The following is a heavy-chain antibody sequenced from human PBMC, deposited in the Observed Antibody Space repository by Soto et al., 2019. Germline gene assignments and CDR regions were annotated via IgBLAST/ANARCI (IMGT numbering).Heavy chain of an antibody. CDR1: GFTFSSYS. Sequence: GGSLRLSCAASGFTFSSYSMNWVRQAPGKGLEWVSSISSSSSYIYYADTVKGRFTIYRDNAKNSLYLQMNSLRAEVTAVYYCASGAVTTSAFDIWGQGTMVTVSS. J-gene: IGHJ3*02. CDR3: ASGAVTTSAFDI. CDR2: ISSSSSYI. D-gene: IGHD4-17*01. V-gene: IGHV3-21*01.